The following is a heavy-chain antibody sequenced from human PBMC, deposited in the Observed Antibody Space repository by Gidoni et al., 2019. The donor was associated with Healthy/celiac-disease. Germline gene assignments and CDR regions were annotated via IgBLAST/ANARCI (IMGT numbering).Heavy chain of an antibody. Sequence: EVQLVASGAGLVQPGGSLRPSCAASRFTLRSSAMSWVRPAPGKGLEWVSAIRGSGGSTYYADSVKGRFTISRDNSKNTLYLQMNSLRAEDTAVYYCAKSSVRTTVVKFDYWGQGTLVTVSS. CDR2: IRGSGGST. J-gene: IGHJ4*01. V-gene: IGHV3-23*04. CDR1: RFTLRSSA. D-gene: IGHD4-17*01. CDR3: AKSSVRTTVVKFDY.